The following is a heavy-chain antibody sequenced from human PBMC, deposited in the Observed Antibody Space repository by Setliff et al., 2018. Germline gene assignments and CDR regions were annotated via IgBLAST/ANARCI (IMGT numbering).Heavy chain of an antibody. J-gene: IGHJ2*01. V-gene: IGHV4-38-2*02. CDR3: ARGPTIVDWFFDL. D-gene: IGHD3-22*01. CDR1: GHSISSRYY. CDR2: IYHSGSA. Sequence: SETLSLTCTVSGHSISSRYYWGWIRQPPGKGLAWIGSIYHSGSAYYNPSLKSRVTISVDMSKNQVSLTLTSVTAADTAVYYCARGPTIVDWFFDLWGRGTLVTVSS.